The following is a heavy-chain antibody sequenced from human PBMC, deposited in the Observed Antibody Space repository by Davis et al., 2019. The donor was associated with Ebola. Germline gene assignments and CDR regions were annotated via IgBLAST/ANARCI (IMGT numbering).Heavy chain of an antibody. D-gene: IGHD3-22*01. J-gene: IGHJ5*02. Sequence: SVKVSCKASGGTFSSYAISWVRQAPGQGLEWMGRIIPILGIANYAQKFQGRVTITADKSTSTAYMELSSLRSEDTAVYYCARDYRQYYYDSSGQHNWFDPWGQGTLVTVSS. CDR3: ARDYRQYYYDSSGQHNWFDP. CDR1: GGTFSSYA. CDR2: IIPILGIA. V-gene: IGHV1-69*04.